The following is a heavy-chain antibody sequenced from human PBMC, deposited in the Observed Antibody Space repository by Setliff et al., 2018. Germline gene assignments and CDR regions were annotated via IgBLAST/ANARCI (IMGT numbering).Heavy chain of an antibody. Sequence: ASVKVSCKVSGGTFINYGINWVRQAPGQGLEWMGIINPSGGSTSYAQKFQGRVTMTRDTSTSTVYMELSSLRSEDTAVYYCAREAKRNVVVVVAATPVYWGQGTLVTVSS. CDR1: GGTFINYG. V-gene: IGHV1-46*01. J-gene: IGHJ4*02. CDR2: INPSGGST. D-gene: IGHD2-15*01. CDR3: AREAKRNVVVVVAATPVY.